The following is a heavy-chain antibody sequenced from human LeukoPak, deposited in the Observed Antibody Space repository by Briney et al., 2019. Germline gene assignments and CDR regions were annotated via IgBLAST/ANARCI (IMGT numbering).Heavy chain of an antibody. Sequence: GRSLRLSCAASGFTFSSYAMHWVRQAPGKGLEWVSAISGSGGSTYYADSVKGRFTISRDNSKNTLYLQMNSLRAEDTAVYYCAKPRPSYSSSWYDHWGQGTLVTVSS. V-gene: IGHV3-23*01. CDR3: AKPRPSYSSSWYDH. CDR1: GFTFSSYA. J-gene: IGHJ5*02. CDR2: ISGSGGST. D-gene: IGHD6-13*01.